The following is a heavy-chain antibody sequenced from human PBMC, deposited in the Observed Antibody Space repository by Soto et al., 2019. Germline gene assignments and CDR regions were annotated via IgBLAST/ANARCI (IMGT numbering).Heavy chain of an antibody. Sequence: GGSLRLSCAASGFTFSSYAMTWVRLAPGRGLEWVATIAGSGGMTYYTNSGRGRFTISRDNAKTTVSLQMSSLRAEDTAMYFCAKVNFFDTPGTFDVWGQGTPVTVSS. D-gene: IGHD2-15*01. CDR3: AKVNFFDTPGTFDV. V-gene: IGHV3-23*01. CDR1: GFTFSSYA. J-gene: IGHJ3*01. CDR2: IAGSGGMT.